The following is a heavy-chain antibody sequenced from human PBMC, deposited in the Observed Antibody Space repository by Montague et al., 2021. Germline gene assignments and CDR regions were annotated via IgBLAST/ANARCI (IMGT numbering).Heavy chain of an antibody. J-gene: IGHJ5*02. CDR2: ITSGGST. CDR1: GFPFSSYA. CDR3: TKDQDDYGDYVDWVDT. Sequence: SLRLSCAASGFPFSSYAMSWVHQAPGKGLRWVSSITSGGSTYYADSVTGRFTISRDNSKNTLYLQMNSLRAEDTAVYYCTKDQDDYGDYVDWVDTWGQGTLVTVSS. V-gene: IGHV3-23*01. D-gene: IGHD4-17*01.